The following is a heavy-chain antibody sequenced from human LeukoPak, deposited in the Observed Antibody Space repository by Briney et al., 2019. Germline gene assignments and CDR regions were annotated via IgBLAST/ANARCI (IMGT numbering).Heavy chain of an antibody. CDR2: IYYSGST. Sequence: PSETLSLTCTVSGGSISSYYWSWIRQPPGKGLEWIGYIYYSGSTNYNPSLKSRVTISVDTSKNQFSLKLSSVTAADTAVYYCARVDRGAGVPFDIWGQGTMVTVSS. D-gene: IGHD2-2*01. CDR1: GGSISSYY. V-gene: IGHV4-59*01. J-gene: IGHJ3*02. CDR3: ARVDRGAGVPFDI.